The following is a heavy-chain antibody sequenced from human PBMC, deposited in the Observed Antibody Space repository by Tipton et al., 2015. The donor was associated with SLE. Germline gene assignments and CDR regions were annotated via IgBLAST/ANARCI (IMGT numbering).Heavy chain of an antibody. CDR3: ARDGSREGYQGVFGV. J-gene: IGHJ4*02. V-gene: IGHV4-31*03. CDR2: IFYSGST. D-gene: IGHD5-24*01. Sequence: TLSLTCTVSGGFISSGAYYWSWIRQHPGKGLEWIGYIFYSGSTDYHPSLKSRVSISVDTSKNQFSLKLNSVTAADTAVYYCARDGSREGYQGVFGVWGQGMLVTVSS. CDR1: GGFISSGAYY.